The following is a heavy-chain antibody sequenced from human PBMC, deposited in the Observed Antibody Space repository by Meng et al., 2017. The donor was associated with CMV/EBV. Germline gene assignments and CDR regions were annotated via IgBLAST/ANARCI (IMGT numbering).Heavy chain of an antibody. CDR3: AHRSNFYGSGSRSFDY. D-gene: IGHD3-10*01. V-gene: IGHV2-5*01. Sequence: GPTLVTPPQTLTLTCTFSGFSLITSGVGVGWIRQSPGNALEWLAVIYWNGDKRYRQSLESRRSITRDTSKNQVVLTMTNMDPVDTATYYCAHRSNFYGSGSRSFDYWGQGTLVTVSS. CDR1: GFSLITSGVG. CDR2: IYWNGDK. J-gene: IGHJ4*02.